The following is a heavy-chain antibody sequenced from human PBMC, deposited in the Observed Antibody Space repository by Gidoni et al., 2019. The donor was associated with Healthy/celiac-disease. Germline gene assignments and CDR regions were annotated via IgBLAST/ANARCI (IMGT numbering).Heavy chain of an antibody. CDR2: ISYDGSNK. V-gene: IGHV3-30*18. Sequence: QVQLVESGGGVVQPGRSLRLSCAASGFTFSSYGMHWVRQAPGKGLEWVAVISYDGSNKYYADSVKGRFTISRDNSKNTLYLQMNSLRAEDTAVYYCAKDDSGSYQLDAFDIWGQGTMVTVSS. CDR1: GFTFSSYG. J-gene: IGHJ3*02. D-gene: IGHD1-26*01. CDR3: AKDDSGSYQLDAFDI.